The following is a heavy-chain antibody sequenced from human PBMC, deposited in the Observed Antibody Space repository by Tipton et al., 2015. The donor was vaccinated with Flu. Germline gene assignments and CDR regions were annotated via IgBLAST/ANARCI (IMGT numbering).Heavy chain of an antibody. CDR3: ASDSSLNWFDP. CDR1: VYSISSGYY. D-gene: IGHD2-21*01. CDR2: IDHSGTT. V-gene: IGHV4-38-2*01. Sequence: TLSLTCAVSVYSISSGYYLAWIRQPPGKGLECIGTIDHSGTTWYNSSLKSRATISVETSKNQFSLNLSSVTAADTAVYYCASDSSLNWFDPWGQGILVTVSS. J-gene: IGHJ5*02.